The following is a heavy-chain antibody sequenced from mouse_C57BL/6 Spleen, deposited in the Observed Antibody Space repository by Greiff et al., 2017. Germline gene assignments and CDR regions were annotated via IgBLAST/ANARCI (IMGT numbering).Heavy chain of an antibody. CDR3: ARSDSKYPCLYFAV. Sequence: QVQLQQSGAELVRPGPSVKVSCKASGYAFTNYLIEWVKQRPGQGLEWIGVINPGSGGTNYNEKFKGKATLTADKSSSTAYMQLSSLTSEDSAVSFCARSDSKYPCLYFAVWGTGTTVTVSS. CDR1: GYAFTNYL. CDR2: INPGSGGT. J-gene: IGHJ1*03. V-gene: IGHV1-54*01. D-gene: IGHD2-5*01.